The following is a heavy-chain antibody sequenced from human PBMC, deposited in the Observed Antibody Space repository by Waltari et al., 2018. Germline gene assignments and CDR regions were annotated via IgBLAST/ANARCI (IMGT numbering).Heavy chain of an antibody. CDR1: GGSISSGSYY. V-gene: IGHV4-39*07. D-gene: IGHD3-3*01. CDR2: IYYSGST. CDR3: ASLIDFWSGYHY. Sequence: LQMQESGPGLVKPSETVSLTCTVSGGSISSGSYYWGWICQTPGKGLEWFWSIYYSGSTYYNPSLKSRVTISVDTSKNQFSLKLSSVTAADTAFYYSASLIDFWSGYHYWGQGTLVTVSS. J-gene: IGHJ4*02.